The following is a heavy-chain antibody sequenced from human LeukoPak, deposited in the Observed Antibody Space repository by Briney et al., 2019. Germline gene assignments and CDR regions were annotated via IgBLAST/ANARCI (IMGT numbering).Heavy chain of an antibody. D-gene: IGHD6-19*01. CDR2: ISWNSGSI. V-gene: IGHV3-9*01. CDR3: AKDTSYSSGDFDY. Sequence: PGGSLRLSCAASGFTFDDYAMHWVRQAPVKGLEWVSGISWNSGSIGYADSVKGRFTISRDNAKNSLYLQMNSLRAEDTALYYCAKDTSYSSGDFDYWGQGTLVTVSS. J-gene: IGHJ4*02. CDR1: GFTFDDYA.